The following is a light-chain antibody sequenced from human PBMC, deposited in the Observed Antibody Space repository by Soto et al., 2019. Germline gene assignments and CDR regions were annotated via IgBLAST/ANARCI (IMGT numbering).Light chain of an antibody. Sequence: EIVITQSPATLSVSPGERATLSCRTSQSVGSNLAWYQQKPGQAPRLLLYGATTRATGIPARFSGSGSGTEFTLTISSLQSEDFASYYCQQYNNWPPCTFGQGTKVDIK. J-gene: IGKJ2*02. CDR3: QQYNNWPPCT. V-gene: IGKV3-15*01. CDR2: GAT. CDR1: QSVGSN.